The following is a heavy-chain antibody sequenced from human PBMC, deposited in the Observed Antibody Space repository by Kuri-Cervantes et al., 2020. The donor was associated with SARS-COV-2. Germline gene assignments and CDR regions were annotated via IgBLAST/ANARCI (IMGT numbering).Heavy chain of an antibody. J-gene: IGHJ5*02. V-gene: IGHV6-1*01. CDR1: ADSVSSNSAA. CDR3: ARARIAVAGNWFDP. D-gene: IGHD6-19*01. Sequence: SETLSLTCAISADSVSSNSAAWNWIRQSPSRGLEWLGRTYYRSKWYNDYAVSVKSRITINPEPSKNQFSLKLSSVTAADTAVYYCARARIAVAGNWFDPWGQGTLVTVSS. CDR2: TYYRSKWYN.